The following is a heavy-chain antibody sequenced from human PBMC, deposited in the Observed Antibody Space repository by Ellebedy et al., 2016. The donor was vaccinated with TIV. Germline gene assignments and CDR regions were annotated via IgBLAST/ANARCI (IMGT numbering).Heavy chain of an antibody. CDR1: GESISGYY. CDR2: IDYSGSP. Sequence: SETLSLXXSVSGESISGYYWNWIRQSPGTGLEWIGYIDYSGSPNYSPSLSSRVTISQDTSKNQVSLKLTSVTAADTAVYYCARALGYTGSASHYFDHWGQGTLATV. J-gene: IGHJ4*02. CDR3: ARALGYTGSASHYFDH. V-gene: IGHV4-59*01. D-gene: IGHD5-18*01.